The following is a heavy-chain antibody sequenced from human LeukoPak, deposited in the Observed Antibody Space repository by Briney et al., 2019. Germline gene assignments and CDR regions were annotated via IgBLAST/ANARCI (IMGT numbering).Heavy chain of an antibody. V-gene: IGHV3-23*01. D-gene: IGHD6-19*01. Sequence: PGGSLRLSCAASGFTFSNYAMSWVRQAPGKGLEWVSAISGSGAYTYYADSVKGRLTISRDNSKNTLYLQMNSLRAEDTAVYYCVKSLAVAGNYGMDVWGQGTTVTVSS. CDR2: ISGSGAYT. CDR1: GFTFSNYA. CDR3: VKSLAVAGNYGMDV. J-gene: IGHJ6*02.